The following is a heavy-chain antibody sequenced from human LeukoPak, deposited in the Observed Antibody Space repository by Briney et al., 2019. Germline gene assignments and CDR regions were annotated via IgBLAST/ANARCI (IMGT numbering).Heavy chain of an antibody. CDR2: IIPIFGTA. D-gene: IGHD5-24*01. Sequence: GASVKVSCKASGGTFSSYAISWVRQAPGQGLEWMGGIIPIFGTANYAQKFQGRVTITADKSTSTAYMELSSLRSEDTAVYYCARARERWLQSLSDYWGQGTLVTVSS. J-gene: IGHJ4*02. CDR1: GGTFSSYA. V-gene: IGHV1-69*06. CDR3: ARARERWLQSLSDY.